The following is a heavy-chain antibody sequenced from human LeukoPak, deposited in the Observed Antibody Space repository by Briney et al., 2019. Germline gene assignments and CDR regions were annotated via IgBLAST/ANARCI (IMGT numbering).Heavy chain of an antibody. CDR3: ARRDCSGGTCYFDY. CDR1: GGSVTNNHYY. CDR2: LSYGART. V-gene: IGHV4-39*01. Sequence: TSETLSLTCTVSGGSVTNNHYYWVWIRQPPGKGLEWIGSLSYGARTNYNPSLKSRVTISVDTSKNQFSLKVNSVTATDTAAYYCARRDCSGGTCYFDYWGQGTLVTVSS. J-gene: IGHJ4*02. D-gene: IGHD2-15*01.